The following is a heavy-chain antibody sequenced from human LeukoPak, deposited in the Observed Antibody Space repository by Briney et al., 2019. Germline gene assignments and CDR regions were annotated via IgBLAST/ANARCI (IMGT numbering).Heavy chain of an antibody. CDR2: ISGSGGST. CDR1: GFTFSSYA. V-gene: IGHV3-23*01. CDR3: AKTARGGYYAYYFDY. D-gene: IGHD3-10*01. J-gene: IGHJ4*02. Sequence: GGSLRLSCAASGFTFSSYAMSWVRRAPGKGLEWVSAISGSGGSTYYADSVKGRFTISRDNSKNTLYLQMNSLRAEDTAVYYCAKTARGGYYAYYFDYWGQGTLVTVSS.